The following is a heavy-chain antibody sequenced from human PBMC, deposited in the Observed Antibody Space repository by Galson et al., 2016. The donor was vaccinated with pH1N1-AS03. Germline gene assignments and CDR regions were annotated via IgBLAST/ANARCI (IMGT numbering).Heavy chain of an antibody. V-gene: IGHV3-9*01. J-gene: IGHJ3*02. CDR3: IKGGAASADFFDI. CDR1: GFRFDDYA. D-gene: IGHD3/OR15-3a*01. Sequence: SLRLSCAVSGFRFDDYAMHWVRQAPGRGLEWVSSISWNSNKIDYADSVKGRFTISRDSAKNSLNLQMNSLRAEDTALYYCIKGGAASADFFDIWDQGTMVTVSS. CDR2: ISWNSNKI.